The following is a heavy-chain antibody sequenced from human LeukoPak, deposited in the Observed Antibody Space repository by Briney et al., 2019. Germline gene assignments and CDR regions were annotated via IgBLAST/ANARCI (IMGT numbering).Heavy chain of an antibody. CDR1: GFTFSNAW. CDR3: ARGARFGAYCGGDCLQYQDV. J-gene: IGHJ6*04. V-gene: IGHV3-30*03. Sequence: GGSLRLSCAASGFTFSNAWMSWVRQAPGKGLEWVAVISYDGSNKYYAESVKGRFTISRDDSKNTLYLQMNSLRAEDTAVYYCARGARFGAYCGGDCLQYQDVWGKGTTVTVSS. D-gene: IGHD2-21*02. CDR2: ISYDGSNK.